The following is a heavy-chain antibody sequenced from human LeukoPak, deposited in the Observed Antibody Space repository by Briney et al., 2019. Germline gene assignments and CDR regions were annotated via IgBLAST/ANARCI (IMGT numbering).Heavy chain of an antibody. CDR1: GGSISSGSYY. CDR3: ARDPSWEYYDSSGYYYV. CDR2: IYTSGST. V-gene: IGHV4-61*02. D-gene: IGHD3-22*01. Sequence: PSQTLSLTCTVSGGSISSGSYYWGWIRQPAGKGLEGIGRIYTSGSTNYNPSLKSRVTKSEDTSKNQFSPKLSSVTAADTAVYYCARDPSWEYYDSSGYYYVWGQGTLVTVSS. J-gene: IGHJ4*02.